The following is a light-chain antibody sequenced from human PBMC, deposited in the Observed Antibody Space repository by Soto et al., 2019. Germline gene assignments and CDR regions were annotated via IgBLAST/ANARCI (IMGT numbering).Light chain of an antibody. V-gene: IGLV2-14*01. J-gene: IGLJ1*01. CDR1: SSDVGGYNY. CDR2: EVD. CDR3: TSYTSSSTLV. Sequence: QSALTQPASVSGSPGQSITISCTGTSSDVGGYNYVSWYQQHSGKAPKLMIYEVDNRPSGVSNRFSGSKSGNTASLTISGLQAEDEPDYYCTSYTSSSTLVFGSGTKVTVL.